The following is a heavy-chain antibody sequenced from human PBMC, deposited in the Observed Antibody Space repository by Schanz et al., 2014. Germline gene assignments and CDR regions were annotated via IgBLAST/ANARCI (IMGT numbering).Heavy chain of an antibody. CDR2: ISGSGGST. CDR1: GFTFSSNS. CDR3: AKYRGYYRVSGSYRELEY. Sequence: EVQLVESGGGLVQPGGSLRLSCAASGFTFSSNSMNWVRQAPGKGLEWVSAISGSGGSTYYADSVKGRFTISRDNSKNTLYLQMNSLRPEDTAVYYCAKYRGYYRVSGSYRELEYWGQGTLVTVSS. J-gene: IGHJ4*02. D-gene: IGHD3-10*01. V-gene: IGHV3-23*04.